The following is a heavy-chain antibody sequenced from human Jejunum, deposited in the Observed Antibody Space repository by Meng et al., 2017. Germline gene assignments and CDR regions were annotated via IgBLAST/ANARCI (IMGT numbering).Heavy chain of an antibody. J-gene: IGHJ5*02. V-gene: IGHV4-34*01. CDR3: ARGSYGDSTDP. D-gene: IGHD4-17*01. CDR1: GTSPTNSD. Sequence: HPWSAMLLTPAETSSPTSPVMGTSPTNSDLSLSWIRQSPGKGLEWIGLIDHRGSTNYNPSLKSRVAISLDTSKNQFSLNLNSVTAADTAVYYCARGSYGDSTDPWGQGILVTVSS. CDR2: IDHRGST.